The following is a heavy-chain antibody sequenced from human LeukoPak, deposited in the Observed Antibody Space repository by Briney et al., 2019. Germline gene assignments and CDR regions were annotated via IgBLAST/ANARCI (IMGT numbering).Heavy chain of an antibody. V-gene: IGHV3-48*02. D-gene: IGHD1-26*01. CDR1: GFAFSDYS. J-gene: IGHJ4*02. CDR3: ASSGSYRFDY. CDR2: ISSDTTAI. Sequence: GGSLRLSCAASGFAFSDYSMNWVRQAPGKGLEWFSHISSDTTAIYHADSVKGRFTISRDNAKDSLYLQMNSLRDEDTAVYYCASSGSYRFDYWGQGTLVTVSS.